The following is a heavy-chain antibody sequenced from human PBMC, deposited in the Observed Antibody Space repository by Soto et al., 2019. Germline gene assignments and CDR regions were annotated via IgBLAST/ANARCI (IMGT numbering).Heavy chain of an antibody. Sequence: SETLSLTXTVSGGSVSSGSYYWSWIRQPPGKGLEWIGYIYYSGSTNYNPPLKSRVTISVDTSKNQFSLKLSSVTAADTAVYYCARQILTGYYPYYYYYYGMDIWGQGTTVTVSS. V-gene: IGHV4-61*01. J-gene: IGHJ6*02. CDR3: ARQILTGYYPYYYYYYGMDI. CDR2: IYYSGST. CDR1: GGSVSSGSYY. D-gene: IGHD3-9*01.